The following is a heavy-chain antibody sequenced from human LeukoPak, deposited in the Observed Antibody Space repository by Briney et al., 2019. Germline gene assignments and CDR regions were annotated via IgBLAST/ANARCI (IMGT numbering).Heavy chain of an antibody. CDR2: INPDGSTT. Sequence: PGGSLRLSCAASGFTFSNYEMNWVRQVPGKGLVWVSLINPDGSTTTYADSVKGRFTISRDNAKNTVYLQMNSLRGEDTAVYYCARDLRGSPDRWGQGTLVTVSS. V-gene: IGHV3-74*01. CDR3: ARDLRGSPDR. J-gene: IGHJ5*02. CDR1: GFTFSNYE. D-gene: IGHD3-16*01.